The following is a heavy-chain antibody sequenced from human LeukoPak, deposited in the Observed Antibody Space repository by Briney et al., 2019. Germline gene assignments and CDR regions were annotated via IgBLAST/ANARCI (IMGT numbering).Heavy chain of an antibody. D-gene: IGHD3-10*01. V-gene: IGHV3-53*01. Sequence: GGSLRLSCAASGFTFSNAWMSWVRQAPGKGLEWVSVIYSGGSTYYADSVKGRFTISRDNSKNTLYLQMNSLRAEDTAVYYCARTSYGSGIADAFDIWGQGTMVTVSS. CDR3: ARTSYGSGIADAFDI. J-gene: IGHJ3*02. CDR1: GFTFSNAW. CDR2: IYSGGST.